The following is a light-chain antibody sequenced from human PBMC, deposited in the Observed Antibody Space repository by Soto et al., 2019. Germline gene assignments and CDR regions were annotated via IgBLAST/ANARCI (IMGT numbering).Light chain of an antibody. CDR3: KQCNSYSWT. CDR2: KAS. V-gene: IGKV1-5*03. CDR1: QSISSW. Sequence: DIQMTQSPSTLSASVGDRVTITCRASQSISSWLAWYQQKPGKAPKLLIYKASSLESGVPSRFSGSGSGTEFPLTISSLQPDDFGTYYCKQCNSYSWTFGQGTKVDIK. J-gene: IGKJ1*01.